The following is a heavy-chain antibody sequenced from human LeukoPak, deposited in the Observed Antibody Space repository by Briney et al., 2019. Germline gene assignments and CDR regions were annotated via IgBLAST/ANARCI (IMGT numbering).Heavy chain of an antibody. J-gene: IGHJ3*02. Sequence: ASVKVSCKASGGTFSSYAISWVRQAPGQGLEWMGGIIPIFGTANYAQKFQGRVTITTDESTSTAYMELSSLRSEDTAVYYCARGDRGYYYDSSGYAFDIWGQGAMVTVSS. CDR3: ARGDRGYYYDSSGYAFDI. D-gene: IGHD3-22*01. CDR1: GGTFSSYA. V-gene: IGHV1-69*05. CDR2: IIPIFGTA.